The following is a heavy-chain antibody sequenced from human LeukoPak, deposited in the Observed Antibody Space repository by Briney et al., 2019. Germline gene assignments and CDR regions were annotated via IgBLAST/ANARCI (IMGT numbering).Heavy chain of an antibody. Sequence: PGESLKISCKGSGYSFTSYWIGWVRQMPGKGLEWMGIIYPGDSDTRYSPSFQGQVTISADKSISTAYLQWSSLKASDTAMYYCARDGGMETPYYYYMDVWGKGTTVTVSS. D-gene: IGHD3-16*01. CDR1: GYSFTSYW. CDR2: IYPGDSDT. CDR3: ARDGGMETPYYYYMDV. J-gene: IGHJ6*03. V-gene: IGHV5-51*03.